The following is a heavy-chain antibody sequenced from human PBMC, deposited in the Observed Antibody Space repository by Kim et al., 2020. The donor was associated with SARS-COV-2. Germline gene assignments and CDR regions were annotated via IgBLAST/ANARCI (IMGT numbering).Heavy chain of an antibody. Sequence: SVKVSCKASGGTFSSYTISWVRQAPGQGLEWMGRIIPILGIANYAQKFQGRVTITADKSTSTAYMELSSLRSEDTAVYYCAITGYSYGTTYFRFDYWGQGTLVTVSS. CDR2: IIPILGIA. CDR3: AITGYSYGTTYFRFDY. CDR1: GGTFSSYT. J-gene: IGHJ4*02. V-gene: IGHV1-69*02. D-gene: IGHD5-18*01.